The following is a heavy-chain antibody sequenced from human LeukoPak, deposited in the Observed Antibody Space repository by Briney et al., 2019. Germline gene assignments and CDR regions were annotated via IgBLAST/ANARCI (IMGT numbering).Heavy chain of an antibody. Sequence: GGPLRLSCAASGFTFNSHWMHWVRQAPGRGLVWVSGISADGSSTRYADSVNGRFTISRDNDKNTLYLQMNSLRAEDTAVYYCGRDGQGSTPLDYWGQGTLVTVSS. CDR1: GFTFNSHW. CDR2: ISADGSST. CDR3: GRDGQGSTPLDY. D-gene: IGHD1-26*01. V-gene: IGHV3-74*01. J-gene: IGHJ4*02.